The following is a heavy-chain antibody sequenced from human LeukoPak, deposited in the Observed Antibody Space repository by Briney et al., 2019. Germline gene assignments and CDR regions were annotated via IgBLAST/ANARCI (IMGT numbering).Heavy chain of an antibody. J-gene: IGHJ4*02. CDR2: ISWDGGST. Sequence: GGSLRLSCAASGLTFDDYAMHWVRHAPGKGLEWVSLISWDGGSTYYADSVKGRFTISRDNSKNSLYLQMNSLRAEDTALYYCAKDGRDGDYTFDYWGQGTLVTVSS. V-gene: IGHV3-43D*03. CDR3: AKDGRDGDYTFDY. D-gene: IGHD4-17*01. CDR1: GLTFDDYA.